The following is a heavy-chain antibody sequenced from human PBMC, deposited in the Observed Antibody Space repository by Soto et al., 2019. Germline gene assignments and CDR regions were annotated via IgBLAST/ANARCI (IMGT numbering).Heavy chain of an antibody. CDR3: VKDGSSGWPYYYGLDV. D-gene: IGHD6-19*01. J-gene: IGHJ6*02. Sequence: GGSLRLSCAASGFTFSSYVMHWVRQAPGKGLGWVAVISYDGRNKYYADSVKGRFTISGDNSKNTLYVQMSSLRAEDTAVYYCVKDGSSGWPYYYGLDVWGQGTTVTVSS. CDR2: ISYDGRNK. V-gene: IGHV3-30*18. CDR1: GFTFSSYV.